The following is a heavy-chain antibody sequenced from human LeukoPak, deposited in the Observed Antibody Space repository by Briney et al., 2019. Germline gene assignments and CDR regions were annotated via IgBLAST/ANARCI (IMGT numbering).Heavy chain of an antibody. V-gene: IGHV3-23*01. D-gene: IGHD3-10*01. CDR2: ISGSGGST. CDR3: AKDSGSGVDGYYYMDV. CDR1: GFTFSSYA. Sequence: PGGSLRLSCAASGFTFSSYAMSWVRQAPGKGLEWVSAISGSGGSTYYADSVKGRFTISRDNSKNSLYLQMNSLRTEDTALYYCAKDSGSGVDGYYYMDVWGKGTTVTISS. J-gene: IGHJ6*03.